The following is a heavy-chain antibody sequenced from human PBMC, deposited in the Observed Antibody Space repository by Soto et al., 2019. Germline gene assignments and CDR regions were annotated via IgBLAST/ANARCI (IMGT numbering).Heavy chain of an antibody. CDR3: ARDRIAVADHFDY. Sequence: QVQLVESGGGVVQPGRSLRLSCAASGFTFSNYGMHWVRQAPGKGLEWVAVIWYDGNKKYYADSVKGRFTISRDNSTNTLYLQMNSLRAEDSAVYYCARDRIAVADHFDYWGQGTLVTVSS. CDR2: IWYDGNKK. V-gene: IGHV3-33*01. CDR1: GFTFSNYG. D-gene: IGHD6-19*01. J-gene: IGHJ4*02.